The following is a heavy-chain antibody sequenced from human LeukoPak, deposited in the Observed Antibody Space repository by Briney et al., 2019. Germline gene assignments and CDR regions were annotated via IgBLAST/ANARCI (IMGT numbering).Heavy chain of an antibody. Sequence: KPGASMKVSCKASGYTFTSYDINWVRQATGQGLEWMGWINPNSGGTNYAQKFQGRVTMTRDTSISTAYMELSRLRSDDTAVYYCARGGIYSSSWYGFTDAFDIWGQGTMVTVSS. D-gene: IGHD6-13*01. CDR1: GYTFTSYD. V-gene: IGHV1-2*02. J-gene: IGHJ3*02. CDR2: INPNSGGT. CDR3: ARGGIYSSSWYGFTDAFDI.